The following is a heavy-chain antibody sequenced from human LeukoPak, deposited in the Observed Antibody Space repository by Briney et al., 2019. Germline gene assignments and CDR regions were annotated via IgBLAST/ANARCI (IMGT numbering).Heavy chain of an antibody. CDR1: GGSISSSSYY. Sequence: PSETLSLTCTVSGGSISSSSYYWGWIRQPPGKGLEWIGSIYYSGSTYYNPSLKSRVTISVDTSKNQFSLKLSSVTAADTAVYYCAREGIQLWLQGRYYFDYWGQGTLVTVSS. CDR2: IYYSGST. D-gene: IGHD5-18*01. V-gene: IGHV4-39*07. J-gene: IGHJ4*02. CDR3: AREGIQLWLQGRYYFDY.